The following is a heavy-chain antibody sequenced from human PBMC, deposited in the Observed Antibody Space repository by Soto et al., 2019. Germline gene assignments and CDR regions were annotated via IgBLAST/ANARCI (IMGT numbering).Heavy chain of an antibody. V-gene: IGHV3-53*01. Sequence: EVQLVESGGGLIQPGGSLRLSCAASGFTVSSKYMTWVRQAPGKGLEWVSVIYGGGTTYDADSVKGRFTISRDNSKNTLYLQVNSLRAEYTAVYYCVQTTGWPGFDFWGQGTLVTVSS. D-gene: IGHD6-19*01. CDR1: GFTVSSKY. CDR2: IYGGGTT. J-gene: IGHJ4*02. CDR3: VQTTGWPGFDF.